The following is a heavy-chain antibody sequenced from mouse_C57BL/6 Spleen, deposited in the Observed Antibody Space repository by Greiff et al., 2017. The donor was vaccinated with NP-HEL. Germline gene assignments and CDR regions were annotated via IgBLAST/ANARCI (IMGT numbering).Heavy chain of an antibody. CDR2: INPSNGGT. CDR3: ALYDGYYLFAY. CDR1: GYTFTSYW. Sequence: VKLQQPGAELVRPGTSVKLSCKASGYTFTSYWMHWVKQRPGQGLEWIGNINPSNGGTNYNEKFKSKATLTVDKSSSTAYMQLSSLTSEDSAVYYCALYDGYYLFAYWGQGTLVTVSA. J-gene: IGHJ3*01. D-gene: IGHD2-3*01. V-gene: IGHV1-53*01.